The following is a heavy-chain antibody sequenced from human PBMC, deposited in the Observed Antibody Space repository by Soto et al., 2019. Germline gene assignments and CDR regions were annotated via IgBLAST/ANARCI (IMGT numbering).Heavy chain of an antibody. V-gene: IGHV1-69*01. Sequence: VKVSCKASGGTFSSYAISWVRQAPGQGLEWMGGIIPIFGTANYAQKFQGRVTITAGESTSTAYMELSSLRSEDTAVYYCARDRYQLLPYYYGMDVWGQGTTVTVSS. CDR3: ARDRYQLLPYYYGMDV. CDR1: GGTFSSYA. D-gene: IGHD2-2*01. CDR2: IIPIFGTA. J-gene: IGHJ6*02.